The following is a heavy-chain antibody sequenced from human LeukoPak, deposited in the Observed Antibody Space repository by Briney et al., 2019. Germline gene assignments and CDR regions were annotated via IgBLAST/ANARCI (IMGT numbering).Heavy chain of an antibody. V-gene: IGHV4-4*09. Sequence: PSETLSLTCTVSGGSISSYYWSWIRQPPGKGLEWIGYIYTSGSTNYNPSLKSRVTISVDTSKNQFSLKLSSVTAADTAVYYCTGAYYYDSSGYYYSLVYWGQGTLVTLPS. CDR3: TGAYYYDSSGYYYSLVY. D-gene: IGHD3-22*01. CDR1: GGSISSYY. CDR2: IYTSGST. J-gene: IGHJ4*02.